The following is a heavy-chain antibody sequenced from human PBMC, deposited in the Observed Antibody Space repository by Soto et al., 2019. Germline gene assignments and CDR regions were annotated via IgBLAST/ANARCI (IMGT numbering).Heavy chain of an antibody. CDR1: GYTFTSYG. V-gene: IGHV1-18*01. CDR2: ISAYNGNT. Sequence: ASVKFSCKASGYTFTSYGISWVRQAPGQGLEWMGWISAYNGNTNYAQKLQGRVTMTTDTSTSTAYMELRSLRSDDTAVYCCAYSPSTMIHDAFDIWGQGTMVTVSS. J-gene: IGHJ3*02. D-gene: IGHD3-22*01. CDR3: AYSPSTMIHDAFDI.